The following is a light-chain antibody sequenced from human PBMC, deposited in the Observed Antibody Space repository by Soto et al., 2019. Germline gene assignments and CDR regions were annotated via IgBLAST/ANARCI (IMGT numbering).Light chain of an antibody. CDR1: QSVSSY. Sequence: EIVLTQSPATLSLSPGERATLACRASQSVSSYLAWYQQKPGQAPRLLIYDASNRATGIPARFSGSGSGTGFTLTISSLEPEDFAVYYCQQRSNWPRNFGQGTKLEIK. CDR2: DAS. V-gene: IGKV3-11*01. CDR3: QQRSNWPRN. J-gene: IGKJ2*01.